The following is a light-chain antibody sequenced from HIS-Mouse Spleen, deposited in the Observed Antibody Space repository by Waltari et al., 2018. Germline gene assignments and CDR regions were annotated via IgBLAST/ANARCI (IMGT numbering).Light chain of an antibody. CDR2: EVS. V-gene: IGLV2-14*01. CDR3: SSYTSSSTYV. J-gene: IGLJ1*01. Sequence: QSALTQPASVSGSPGQSITISSTGTSSDVGGYNYVSCYQQHPGKAPKLMVYEVSKRPSGVSNRFAGSKSGNTASLTICGLQAEDEADYYCSSYTSSSTYVFGTGTKVTVL. CDR1: SSDVGGYNY.